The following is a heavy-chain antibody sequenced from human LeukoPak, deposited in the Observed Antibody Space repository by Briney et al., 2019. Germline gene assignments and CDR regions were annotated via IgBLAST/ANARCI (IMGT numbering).Heavy chain of an antibody. V-gene: IGHV3-33*01. CDR1: GFTLSREG. CDR3: ARRAGSGTYPYWLDA. Sequence: PGGSLRLSCGASGFTLSREGIHWVRQAPGKGLEWVAVIWSDGKTTYFADSVKGRFTMSRDTSKNTVYLQMNSLRDDDTAVYYCARRAGSGTYPYWLDAWGQGTLVTVSS. J-gene: IGHJ5*02. D-gene: IGHD3-10*01. CDR2: IWSDGKTT.